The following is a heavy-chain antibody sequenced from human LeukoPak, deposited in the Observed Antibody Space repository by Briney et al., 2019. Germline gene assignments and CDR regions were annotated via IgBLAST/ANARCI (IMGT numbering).Heavy chain of an antibody. D-gene: IGHD2-15*01. J-gene: IGHJ5*02. V-gene: IGHV4-39*01. CDR1: GGSISSSIYY. CDR2: ISYSGST. CDR3: ARQGYCSGGSCYRWFDP. Sequence: SETLSLTCTVSGGSISSSIYYWAWIRQSPGKGLEWIGSISYSGSTYYNPSLKSRVTISVDTSENQFSLRLSSVTAADTAVYHCARQGYCSGGSCYRWFDPWGQGTLANVSS.